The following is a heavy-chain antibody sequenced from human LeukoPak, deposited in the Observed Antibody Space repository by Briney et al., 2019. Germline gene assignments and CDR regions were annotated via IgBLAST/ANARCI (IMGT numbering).Heavy chain of an antibody. D-gene: IGHD3-3*01. Sequence: SETLSLTCTVSGGSISSYYWSWIRQPPGKGLEWIGYIYYSGSTNYNPSLKSRDTISVDTSKNQFSLKLSSVTAADTAVYYCARGPHKSSHDFWSGYPFFDYWGQGTLVTVSS. CDR1: GGSISSYY. J-gene: IGHJ4*02. V-gene: IGHV4-59*01. CDR2: IYYSGST. CDR3: ARGPHKSSHDFWSGYPFFDY.